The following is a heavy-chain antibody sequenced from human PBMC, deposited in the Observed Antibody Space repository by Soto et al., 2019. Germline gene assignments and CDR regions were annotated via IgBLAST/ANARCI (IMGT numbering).Heavy chain of an antibody. CDR2: INHSGST. CDR1: GGSFSGYY. J-gene: IGHJ4*02. V-gene: IGHV4-34*01. CDR3: AAPQCSSTSCVDY. Sequence: QVQLQQWGAGLLKPSETLSLTCAVYGGSFSGYYWSWIRQPPGKGLEWIGEINHSGSTNYNPSLKSRVTISVDTSKNQFSLKLSSVTAADTAVYYCAAPQCSSTSCVDYWGQGTLVTVSS. D-gene: IGHD2-2*01.